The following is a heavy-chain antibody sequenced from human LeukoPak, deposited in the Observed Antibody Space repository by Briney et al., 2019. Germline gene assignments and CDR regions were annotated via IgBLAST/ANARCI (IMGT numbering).Heavy chain of an antibody. D-gene: IGHD2-2*01. CDR3: ARDRYCSSTSCYIGNFDS. Sequence: PGGSLRLSCAASGFTFSSYGMHWVRQAPGKGLEWVAVIWYDGSNKYYADSVKGRFTISRDNSKNTLYLQMNSLRAEDTAVYYCARDRYCSSTSCYIGNFDSWGQGTLVTVSS. V-gene: IGHV3-33*01. CDR1: GFTFSSYG. CDR2: IWYDGSNK. J-gene: IGHJ4*02.